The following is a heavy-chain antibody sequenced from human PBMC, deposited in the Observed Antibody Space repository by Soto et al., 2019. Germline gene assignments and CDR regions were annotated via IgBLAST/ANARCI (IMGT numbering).Heavy chain of an antibody. J-gene: IGHJ5*02. CDR2: ISGSGGST. CDR3: AKLPSVLLWFGELLSPWFDP. V-gene: IGHV3-23*01. Sequence: GWSLRLSCAASGFTLSSYAMSWVRQAPGNGLEWVSAISGSGGSTYYADSVKGRFTISRDNSKNTLYLQMNSLRAEDTAVYYCAKLPSVLLWFGELLSPWFDPWGQGTLVTVSS. D-gene: IGHD3-10*01. CDR1: GFTLSSYA.